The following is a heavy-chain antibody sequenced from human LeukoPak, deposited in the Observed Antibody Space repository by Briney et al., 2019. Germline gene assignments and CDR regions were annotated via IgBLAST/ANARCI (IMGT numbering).Heavy chain of an antibody. CDR3: ARRGGSYWPQDY. J-gene: IGHJ4*02. CDR2: IYSGST. D-gene: IGHD1-26*01. Sequence: GGSLKLSCTVSGFTVTSNSMSWVRQAPGKGLEWVSFIYSGSTHYSDSVKGRFTISRDNFKNTLYLQMNSLRAEDTAVYYCARRGGSYWPQDYWGQGTLVTVSS. CDR1: GFTVTSNS. V-gene: IGHV3-53*01.